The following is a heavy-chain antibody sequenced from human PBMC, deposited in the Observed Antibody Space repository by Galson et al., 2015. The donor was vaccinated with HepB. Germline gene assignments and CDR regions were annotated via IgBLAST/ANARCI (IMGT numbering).Heavy chain of an antibody. D-gene: IGHD4-23*01. V-gene: IGHV3-9*01. CDR3: AKDSFGGNSGQLSDFDH. Sequence: SLRLSCAASKFTVDDYAMHWVRQAPGKGLEWVSGISWNSRTIGYADSVKGRFTVSRDNAKNSLYLQMDSLRTEDTALYYCAKDSFGGNSGQLSDFDHWGQGTLVTVSS. CDR2: ISWNSRTI. CDR1: KFTVDDYA. J-gene: IGHJ4*02.